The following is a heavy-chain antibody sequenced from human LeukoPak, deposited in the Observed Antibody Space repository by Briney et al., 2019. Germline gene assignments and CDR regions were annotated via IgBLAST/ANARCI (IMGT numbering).Heavy chain of an antibody. J-gene: IGHJ4*02. CDR2: ISTRSSSM. V-gene: IGHV3-48*02. CDR1: GFIFSRYS. D-gene: IGHD4-17*01. CDR3: ARGATVTSPFDY. Sequence: GGSLRLSCAASGFIFSRYSMNWVRQAPGKGLEWVSYISTRSSSMYYADSVKGRFTISGDNAKNSLYLQMNSLRDEDTAVYYCARGATVTSPFDYWGQGTLVTVSS.